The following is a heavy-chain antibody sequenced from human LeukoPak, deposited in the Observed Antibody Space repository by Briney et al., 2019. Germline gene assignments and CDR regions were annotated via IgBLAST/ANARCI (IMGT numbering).Heavy chain of an antibody. D-gene: IGHD2-21*02. V-gene: IGHV3-48*04. Sequence: GGSLRLSCAASGFTFNNYIMSWVRQAPGKGLEWVSYISSSSSTIYYADSVKGRFTISGDNAKNSLYLQMNSLRAEDTAVYYCARTVTAYFDYWGQGTLVTVSS. J-gene: IGHJ4*02. CDR1: GFTFNNYI. CDR2: ISSSSSTI. CDR3: ARTVTAYFDY.